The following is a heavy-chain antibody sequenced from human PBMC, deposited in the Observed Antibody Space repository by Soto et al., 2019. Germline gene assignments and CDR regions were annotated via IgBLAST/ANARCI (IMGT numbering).Heavy chain of an antibody. CDR2: INPNSGGT. D-gene: IGHD3-9*01. V-gene: IGHV1-2*04. CDR1: GYTFTGYY. J-gene: IGHJ5*02. CDR3: ARDAKERDNILTGYYISWFDP. Sequence: GASVKVSCKASGYTFTGYYMHWVRQAPGQGLEWMGWINPNSGGTNYAQKFQGWVTMTRDTSISTAYMELSRLRSDDTAVYYCARDAKERDNILTGYYISWFDPWGQGTLVTVSS.